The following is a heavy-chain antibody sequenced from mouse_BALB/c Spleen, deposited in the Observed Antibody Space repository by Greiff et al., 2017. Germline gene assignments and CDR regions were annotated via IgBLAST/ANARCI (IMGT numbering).Heavy chain of an antibody. D-gene: IGHD4-1*01. CDR1: GFTFSSFG. Sequence: EVQGVESGGGLVQPGGSRKLSCAASGFTFSSFGMHWVRQAPEKGLEWVAYISSGSSTIYYADTVKGRFTISRDNPKNTLFLQMTSLRSEDTAMYYCARFLGRYYAMDYWGQGTSVTVSS. CDR2: ISSGSSTI. V-gene: IGHV5-17*02. J-gene: IGHJ4*01. CDR3: ARFLGRYYAMDY.